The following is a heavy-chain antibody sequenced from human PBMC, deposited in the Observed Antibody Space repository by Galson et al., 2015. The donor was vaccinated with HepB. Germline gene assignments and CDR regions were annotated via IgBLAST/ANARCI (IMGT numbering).Heavy chain of an antibody. CDR2: ISYDGSNK. V-gene: IGHV3-30-3*01. CDR3: ARAMGRGYYVELFAMDV. Sequence: SLRLSCAASGFTFSSYAMHWVRQAPGKGLEWVAVISYDGSNKYYADSVKGRFTISRDNSKNTLYLQMNSLRAEDTAVYYCARAMGRGYYVELFAMDVWGKGTTVTVSS. D-gene: IGHD4-17*01. J-gene: IGHJ6*04. CDR1: GFTFSSYA.